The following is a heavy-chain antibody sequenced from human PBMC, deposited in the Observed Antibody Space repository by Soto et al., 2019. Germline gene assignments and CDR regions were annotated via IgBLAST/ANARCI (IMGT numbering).Heavy chain of an antibody. Sequence: GGSLRLSCAASGFTFSSYAMHWVRQAPGKGLEYVSAISSNGGSTYYANSVKGRFTISRDNSKNTLYLQMGSLRAEDMAVYYCARVGGPYYLVYYMDVWGKGTTVTVSS. CDR2: ISSNGGST. J-gene: IGHJ6*03. V-gene: IGHV3-64*01. CDR3: ARVGGPYYLVYYMDV. CDR1: GFTFSSYA. D-gene: IGHD3-16*01.